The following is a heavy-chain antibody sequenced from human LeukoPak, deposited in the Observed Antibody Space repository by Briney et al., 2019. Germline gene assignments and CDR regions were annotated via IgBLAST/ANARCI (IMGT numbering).Heavy chain of an antibody. CDR3: ATGASTSHSYYYYGMDV. Sequence: ASVKVSCKASGGTFSSYAISWVRQAPGQGLEWMGGIIPIFGTANYAQKFQGRVTMTEDTSTDTAYMELSSLRSEDTAVYYCATGASTSHSYYYYGMDVWGQGTTVTVSS. D-gene: IGHD5/OR15-5a*01. CDR1: GGTFSSYA. J-gene: IGHJ6*02. CDR2: IIPIFGTA. V-gene: IGHV1-69*06.